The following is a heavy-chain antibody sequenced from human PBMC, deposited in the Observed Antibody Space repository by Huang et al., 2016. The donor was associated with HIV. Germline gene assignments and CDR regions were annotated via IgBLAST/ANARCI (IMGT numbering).Heavy chain of an antibody. J-gene: IGHJ3*02. D-gene: IGHD6-13*01. Sequence: VQLVQSGAEVKRPGTSVKISCKASGGSFNSLAFTWVRQSPGQGLQVSGVIVPFFFWTNYAGKCRGRRTISADKSTSTVFMELRGLTSEDTAVFFCAREGQTWYGKPIAAFEIWGQGTTVIVSP. CDR1: GGSFNSLA. CDR3: AREGQTWYGKPIAAFEI. V-gene: IGHV1-69*10. CDR2: IVPFFFWT.